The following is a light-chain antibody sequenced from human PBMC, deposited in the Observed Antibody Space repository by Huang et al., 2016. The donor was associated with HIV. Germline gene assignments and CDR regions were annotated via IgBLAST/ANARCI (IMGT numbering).Light chain of an antibody. CDR3: QKYDTWPFT. CDR2: GTS. J-gene: IGKJ3*01. Sequence: EIVMTQSPAILSASLGERVTLSCKASQSIGRDLAWYQQKPSQAPRLLLYGTSTRATGVPARFSGSGSGTDFTLTISRLESEDFAVYFCQKYDTWPFTFGPGAKVDIK. V-gene: IGKV3-15*01. CDR1: QSIGRD.